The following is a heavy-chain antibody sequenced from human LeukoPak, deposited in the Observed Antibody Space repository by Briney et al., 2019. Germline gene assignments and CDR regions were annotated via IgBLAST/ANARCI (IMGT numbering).Heavy chain of an antibody. CDR3: ARGRDGYNPHDF. Sequence: ASVKVSSKASGYTFTDYYMHWVRQDPGQGLEWMGRIDPNSGGTYYAQKFQGRVTMTKDTSITTAYMELSRLRSDDTAIYYCARGRDGYNPHDFWGQGTLVTVSS. CDR2: IDPNSGGT. D-gene: IGHD5-12*01. V-gene: IGHV1-2*06. J-gene: IGHJ4*02. CDR1: GYTFTDYY.